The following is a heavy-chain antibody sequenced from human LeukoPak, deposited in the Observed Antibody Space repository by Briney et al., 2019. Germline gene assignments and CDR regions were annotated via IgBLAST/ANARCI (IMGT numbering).Heavy chain of an antibody. J-gene: IGHJ4*02. Sequence: PSETLSLTCPVSGGSISNYYYWTWIRQPPGKGLEWIGYVYYTGSTNFNPSLKGRVTISVDTSENQFSLKLSSVTAADTAVYYCARRTSGWYFFDYWGQGSLVTVSS. CDR1: GGSISNYY. CDR3: ARRTSGWYFFDY. D-gene: IGHD6-19*01. V-gene: IGHV4-59*08. CDR2: VYYTGST.